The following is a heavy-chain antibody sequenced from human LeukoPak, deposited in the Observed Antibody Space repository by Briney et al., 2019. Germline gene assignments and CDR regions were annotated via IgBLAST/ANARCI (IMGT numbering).Heavy chain of an antibody. D-gene: IGHD3-10*01. CDR1: GGSISSSSYY. Sequence: PSETLSLTCTVSGGSISSSSYYWGWIRQPPGKGLEWIGSIYNSGSTYYNPSLTSRVTISVDTSKNQFSLKVTSVTAADTAVYYCARHRGYYGSGSYTPDYFDYWGQGTLVTVSS. CDR3: ARHRGYYGSGSYTPDYFDY. V-gene: IGHV4-39*01. CDR2: IYNSGST. J-gene: IGHJ4*02.